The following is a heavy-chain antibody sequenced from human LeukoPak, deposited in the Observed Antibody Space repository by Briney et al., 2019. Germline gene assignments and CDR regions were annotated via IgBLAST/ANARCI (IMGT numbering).Heavy chain of an antibody. Sequence: SVKVSCKASGGTFSIYAISWVRQAPGQGLEWMGGIIPIFGTANYAQKFQGRVTITTDESTSTAYMELSSLRSEDTAVYYCASCRDGYNYYYYMDVWGKGTTVTVSS. CDR2: IIPIFGTA. V-gene: IGHV1-69*05. J-gene: IGHJ6*03. D-gene: IGHD5-24*01. CDR3: ASCRDGYNYYYYMDV. CDR1: GGTFSIYA.